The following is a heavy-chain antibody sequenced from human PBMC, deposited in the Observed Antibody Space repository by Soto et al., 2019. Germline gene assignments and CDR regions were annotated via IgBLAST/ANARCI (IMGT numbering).Heavy chain of an antibody. V-gene: IGHV3-30*18. J-gene: IGHJ4*02. CDR3: AKEPIVVASPTDFDT. CDR2: IAYDGTRD. Sequence: QVQLVESGGGVVQPGRSLRLSCAGSGFPFSSYGMHWVRQAPGKGLEWVAVIAYDGTRDKYADSVQGRFTISRDNSDKPLFLQMNSLTPEDTALYYCAKEPIVVASPTDFDTWGQGTLVTVSS. D-gene: IGHD3-22*01. CDR1: GFPFSSYG.